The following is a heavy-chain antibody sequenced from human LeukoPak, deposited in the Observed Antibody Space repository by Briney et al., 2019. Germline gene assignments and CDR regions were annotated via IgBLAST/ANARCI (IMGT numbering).Heavy chain of an antibody. J-gene: IGHJ4*02. V-gene: IGHV4-59*01. D-gene: IGHD1-14*01. Sequence: SETLSLTCTVSGGPISNYYCSWIRQPPGKGLEWIGYIYYRGSTNYNPSLKSRVTISVDTSKNQFSLRLSSVTAADTAVYYCARSPRGGTKTYFDYWGQGNLVTVSP. CDR2: IYYRGST. CDR1: GGPISNYY. CDR3: ARSPRGGTKTYFDY.